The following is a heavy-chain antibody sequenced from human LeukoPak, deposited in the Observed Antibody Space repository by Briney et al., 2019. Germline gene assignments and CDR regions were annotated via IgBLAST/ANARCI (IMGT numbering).Heavy chain of an antibody. CDR3: AILAVAGRGRGDFDY. D-gene: IGHD6-19*01. CDR2: ISGSGGST. V-gene: IGHV3-23*01. CDR1: GFTFSNYA. Sequence: GGSLRLSCAASGFTFSNYAMSWVRQAPGKGLEWVSGISGSGGSTYYADSVKGRFTISRDNSKNTLYLQMNSLRAEDTALYYCAILAVAGRGRGDFDYWGQGTLVTVSS. J-gene: IGHJ4*02.